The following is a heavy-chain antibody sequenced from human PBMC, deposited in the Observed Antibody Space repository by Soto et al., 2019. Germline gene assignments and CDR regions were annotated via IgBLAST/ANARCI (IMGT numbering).Heavy chain of an antibody. CDR2: ISSSGGTT. CDR3: ARDYSYACDY. J-gene: IGHJ4*02. CDR1: GFTFSSFA. D-gene: IGHD3-16*01. Sequence: EVQLLESGGGLVQPGGSLRLSCAVSGFTFSSFAMSWARQAPGKGLEWVSVISSSGGTTYYADSVKGRFTISRDNSKNPLYLQMNSLRAEDTAVYYCARDYSYACDYWGQGTLVTVSS. V-gene: IGHV3-23*01.